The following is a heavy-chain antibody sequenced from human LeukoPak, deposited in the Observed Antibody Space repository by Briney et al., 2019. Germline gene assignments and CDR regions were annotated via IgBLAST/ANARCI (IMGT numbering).Heavy chain of an antibody. CDR1: GGSISSGSYY. CDR3: ARTIVGATDY. D-gene: IGHD1-26*01. J-gene: IGHJ4*02. CDR2: IYTSGST. Sequence: KPSETLSLTCTVSGGSISSGSYYWSWIRQPAGGGLEWIERIYTSGSTNYNPSLKSRDTISVDTSKNQFSLKLSSVTAADTAVYYCARTIVGATDYWGQGTLVTVSS. V-gene: IGHV4-61*02.